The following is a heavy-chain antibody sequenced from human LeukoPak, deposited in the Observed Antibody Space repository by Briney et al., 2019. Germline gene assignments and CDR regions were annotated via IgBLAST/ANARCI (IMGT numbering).Heavy chain of an antibody. Sequence: SETLSPTCTVSGGSISSGGYYWSWIRQHPGKGLEWIGYIYYSGSTYYNPSLKSRVTISVDTSKNQFSLKLSSVTAADTAVYYCARIDYPLYYYGMDVWGQGTTVTVSS. CDR2: IYYSGST. J-gene: IGHJ6*02. CDR1: GGSISSGGYY. V-gene: IGHV4-31*03. D-gene: IGHD4-11*01. CDR3: ARIDYPLYYYGMDV.